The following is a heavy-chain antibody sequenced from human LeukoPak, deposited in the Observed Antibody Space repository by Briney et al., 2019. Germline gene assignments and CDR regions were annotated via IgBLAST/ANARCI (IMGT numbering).Heavy chain of an antibody. V-gene: IGHV1-8*01. CDR2: MNPNSGNT. CDR3: ARVLESSSSWYSYYYYYGMDV. J-gene: IGHJ6*02. CDR1: GYTFTSYD. D-gene: IGHD6-13*01. Sequence: ASVKVSCKASGYTFTSYDINWVRQATGQGLEWMGWMNPNSGNTGYARKFQGRVTMTRNTSISTAYMELSSLRSEDTAVYYCARVLESSSSWYSYYYYYGMDVWGQGTTVTVSS.